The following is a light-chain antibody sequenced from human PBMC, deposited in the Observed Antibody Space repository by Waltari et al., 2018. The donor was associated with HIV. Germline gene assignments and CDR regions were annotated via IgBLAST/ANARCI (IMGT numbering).Light chain of an antibody. Sequence: QSVLTQPPSASGTPGQRVAISCSGSSSNIGNHFVYWYQHLPGTTPKLLIYRNNHRPSGVPDLFSGSKSGTSASLAISGLRSEDEADYYCTSWDDSLSGWMFGGGTTLTVL. CDR1: SSNIGNHF. V-gene: IGLV1-47*01. J-gene: IGLJ3*02. CDR3: TSWDDSLSGWM. CDR2: RNN.